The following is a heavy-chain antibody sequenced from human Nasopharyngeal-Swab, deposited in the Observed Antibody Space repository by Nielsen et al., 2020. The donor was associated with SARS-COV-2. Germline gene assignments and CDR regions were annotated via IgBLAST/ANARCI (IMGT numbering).Heavy chain of an antibody. J-gene: IGHJ4*02. V-gene: IGHV3-30*18. CDR3: AKQIVVPAAPYFDY. Sequence: GESLKISCAASGFTFSSYGMHWVRQAPGKGLEWVAVISYDGSNKYYADSVKGRFTISRDNSKNTLYLQMNSLRADETAVYYCAKQIVVPAAPYFDYWGQGTLVTVSS. CDR2: ISYDGSNK. D-gene: IGHD2-2*01. CDR1: GFTFSSYG.